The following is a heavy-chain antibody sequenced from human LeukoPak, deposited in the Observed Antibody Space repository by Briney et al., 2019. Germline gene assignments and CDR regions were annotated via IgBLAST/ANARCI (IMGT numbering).Heavy chain of an antibody. V-gene: IGHV5-10-1*01. Sequence: RGESLKTPCKGSGHSFTSNWISWLRRKPPKDLEWMGRIDPSDSYTNYSPSLQGHVTISADKPISTAYLQWSSLKASDTAMYYCASFRLDSSGYYWDYWGQGTLVTVSS. J-gene: IGHJ4*02. D-gene: IGHD3-22*01. CDR2: IDPSDSYT. CDR1: GHSFTSNW. CDR3: ASFRLDSSGYYWDY.